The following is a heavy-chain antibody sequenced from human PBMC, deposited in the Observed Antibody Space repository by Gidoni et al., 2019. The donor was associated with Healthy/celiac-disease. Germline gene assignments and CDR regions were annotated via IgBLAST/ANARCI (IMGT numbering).Heavy chain of an antibody. V-gene: IGHV3-15*01. CDR2: IKSKTDGGTK. CDR1: GLPFSNPC. CDR3: TTPGNIWFGELSYYYYGMDV. J-gene: IGHJ6*02. D-gene: IGHD3-10*01. Sequence: VQLVASGGGLVKHGGSLRLSCAAWGLPFSNPCTVGVPQAPGKGLEWVGLIKSKTDGGTKDYAAPVKGRFTISRDESKNTLYLQMNSLKTEDTAVYYCTTPGNIWFGELSYYYYGMDVWGQGTTVTVSS.